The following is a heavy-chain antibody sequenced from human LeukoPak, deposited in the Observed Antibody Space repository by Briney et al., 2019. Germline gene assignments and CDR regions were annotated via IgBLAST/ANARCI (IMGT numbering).Heavy chain of an antibody. CDR2: ISLSGLT. CDR1: GGSISSTNW. CDR3: SRESGAFSPFGY. D-gene: IGHD1-26*01. V-gene: IGHV4-4*02. Sequence: SETLSLTCGVSGGSISSTNWWSWVRQPPGQGLEWIGEISLSGLTNYNPSLKSRVTMSLDKSKNHLSLNLTSVTAADTAVHYCSRESGAFSPFGYWGQGTLVTVSS. J-gene: IGHJ4*02.